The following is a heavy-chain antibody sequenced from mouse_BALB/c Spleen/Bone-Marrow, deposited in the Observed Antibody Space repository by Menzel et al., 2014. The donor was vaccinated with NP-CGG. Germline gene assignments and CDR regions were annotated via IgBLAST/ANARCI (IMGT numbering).Heavy chain of an antibody. V-gene: IGHV5-12-2*01. D-gene: IGHD2-4*01. CDR1: GFTFSSYT. CDR3: ARPLYYDYDGFAY. J-gene: IGHJ3*01. Sequence: EVQLVESGGGLVQPGGSLKLSCAASGFTFSSYTMSWVRQTPEKRLEWVAYISNGGGSTYYPDTVKGRFAISRDNAKNTLYLQMSSLKSEDTAMYYCARPLYYDYDGFAYWGQGTLVTVSA. CDR2: ISNGGGST.